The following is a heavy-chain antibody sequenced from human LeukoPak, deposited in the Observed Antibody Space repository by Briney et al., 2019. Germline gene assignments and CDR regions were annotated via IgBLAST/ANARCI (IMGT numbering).Heavy chain of an antibody. V-gene: IGHV3-9*01. J-gene: IGHJ4*02. CDR1: GFTFDDYA. CDR2: ISWNSGSI. D-gene: IGHD1-26*01. Sequence: GGSLRLSCAASGFTFDDYAMHWVRQAPGKGLEWVSGISWNSGSIGYADSVKGRFTISRDNAKNSLYLQMNSLRAEDTALYYCAKYVIAGLLPNYFDYWGQGTLVTVSS. CDR3: AKYVIAGLLPNYFDY.